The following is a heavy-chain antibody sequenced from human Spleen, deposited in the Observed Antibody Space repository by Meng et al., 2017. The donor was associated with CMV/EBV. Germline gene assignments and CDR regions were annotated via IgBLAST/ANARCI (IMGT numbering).Heavy chain of an antibody. D-gene: IGHD6-13*01. CDR2: MNPSSDNT. CDR3: TRGGYWVDGMDV. Sequence: ASVKVSCKASGYTFISYDINWVRQATGQGLEWLGWMNPSSDNTGYAQKFQGRVTITRNTSISTVYMELRSLRSEDTAVCYCTRGGYWVDGMDVWGQGTTVTVSS. CDR1: GYTFISYD. V-gene: IGHV1-8*03. J-gene: IGHJ6*02.